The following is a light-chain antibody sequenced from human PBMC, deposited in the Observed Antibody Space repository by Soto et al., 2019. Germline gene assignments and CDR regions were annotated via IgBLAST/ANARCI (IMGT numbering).Light chain of an antibody. CDR3: QQYNNWLWT. CDR2: GAA. Sequence: EIVMTQSPATLSVSPGERATLSCRASQSVSSNLAWYQQKPGQAPRLLIYGAATRATGIPARFSGRGSGTEFPLTVSSLQSEDFAVYYCQQYNNWLWTFGQGTKVEIK. J-gene: IGKJ1*01. V-gene: IGKV3-15*01. CDR1: QSVSSN.